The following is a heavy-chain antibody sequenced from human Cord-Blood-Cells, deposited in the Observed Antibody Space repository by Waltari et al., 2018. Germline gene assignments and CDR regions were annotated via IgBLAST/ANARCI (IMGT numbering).Heavy chain of an antibody. CDR1: GYTLTELS. CDR3: ATSWQKGYFDL. V-gene: IGHV1-24*01. J-gene: IGHJ2*01. Sequence: QVQLVQSGAEVKKPGASVKVSCKVSGYTLTELSMHWVRQAPGKGLEWMGGFDPEDGETIYAQTFHGRVTITEDTSTDTAYMELSSLRSEDTAVYYCATSWQKGYFDLWGRGTLVTVSS. D-gene: IGHD3-10*01. CDR2: FDPEDGET.